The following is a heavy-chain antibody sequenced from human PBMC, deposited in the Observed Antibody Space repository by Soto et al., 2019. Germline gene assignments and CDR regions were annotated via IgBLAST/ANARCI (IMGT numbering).Heavy chain of an antibody. CDR1: GGSISSGDYY. CDR3: ARDMHDGFTHYFDP. D-gene: IGHD1-26*01. Sequence: SETLSLTCTVSGGSISSGDYYWSWIRQPPGKGLEWIGYIYYSGSTYYNPSLKSRVTISVDTSKNQLSLQLTSMTAADTAVYYCARDMHDGFTHYFDPWGQGTLVTVSS. CDR2: IYYSGST. V-gene: IGHV4-30-4*02. J-gene: IGHJ5*02.